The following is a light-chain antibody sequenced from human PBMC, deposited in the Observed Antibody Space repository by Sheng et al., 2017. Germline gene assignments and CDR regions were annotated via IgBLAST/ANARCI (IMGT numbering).Light chain of an antibody. CDR1: QTIGTS. CDR3: QHIYSTPPT. J-gene: IGKJ4*01. V-gene: IGKV1-5*03. Sequence: DIQMTQSPSTLSASVGDRVTITCRASQTIGTSLAWYQQKPGKAPKLLISLTSSLESGVPSRFSGSGSGTEFTLTISSLQPDDFATYYCQHIYSTPPTFGGGTKVEIK. CDR2: LTS.